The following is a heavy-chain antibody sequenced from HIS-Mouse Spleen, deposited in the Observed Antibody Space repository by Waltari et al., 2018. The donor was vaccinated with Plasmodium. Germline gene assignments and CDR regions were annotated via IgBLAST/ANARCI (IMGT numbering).Heavy chain of an antibody. V-gene: IGHV4-34*01. J-gene: IGHJ2*01. CDR3: ARGVVVPAAIPKHWYFDL. CDR2: INHSGST. Sequence: QVQLQQWGAGLLKPSETLSLTCAVYGGSFSGYYWSWIRQPPGTGLEWIGEINHSGSTNYNPSLKSRVTISVDTSKNQFSLKLSSVTAADTAVYYCARGVVVPAAIPKHWYFDLWGRGTLVTVSS. CDR1: GGSFSGYY. D-gene: IGHD2-2*02.